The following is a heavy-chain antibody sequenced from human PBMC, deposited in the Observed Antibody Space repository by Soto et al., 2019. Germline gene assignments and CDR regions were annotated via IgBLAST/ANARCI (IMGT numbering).Heavy chain of an antibody. Sequence: SETLSLTCTVSGGSISSGGYYWSWIRQHPGKGLEWIGYIYYSGSTYYNPSLKSRVTISVDTSKNQFSLKLSSVTAADTAVYYCARGMVRDLMDVWGQGATVTVSS. CDR1: GGSISSGGYY. J-gene: IGHJ6*02. V-gene: IGHV4-31*03. CDR3: ARGMVRDLMDV. D-gene: IGHD3-10*01. CDR2: IYYSGST.